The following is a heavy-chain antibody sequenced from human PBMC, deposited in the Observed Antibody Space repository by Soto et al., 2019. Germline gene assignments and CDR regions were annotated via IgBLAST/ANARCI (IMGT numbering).Heavy chain of an antibody. Sequence: EVQLLESGGGLVQPGGSLRVSCAASGFTFSAYAMTWVRQAPGKGLEWVSGISGSGGNTYYADSVKGRFTISRDNSENTLFLQMNSLRAEDTAVYYCAKDLLRESYSYYGMDVWGQGTTVTVSS. CDR1: GFTFSAYA. V-gene: IGHV3-23*01. D-gene: IGHD1-26*01. CDR3: AKDLLRESYSYYGMDV. CDR2: ISGSGGNT. J-gene: IGHJ6*02.